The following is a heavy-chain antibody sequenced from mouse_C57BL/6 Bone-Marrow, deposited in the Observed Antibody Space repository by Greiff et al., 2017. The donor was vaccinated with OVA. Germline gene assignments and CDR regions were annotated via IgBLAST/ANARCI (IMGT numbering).Heavy chain of an antibody. CDR2: ISDGGSYT. J-gene: IGHJ2*01. D-gene: IGHD2-1*01. CDR1: GFTFSSYA. V-gene: IGHV5-4*01. CDR3: ARIYYGKGFDY. Sequence: EVQRVESGGGLVKPGGSLKLSCAASGFTFSSYAMSWVRQTPEKRLEWVATISDGGSYTYYPDNVKGRFTISRDNAKNNLYLQMSHLKSEDTAMYYCARIYYGKGFDYWGQGTTLTVSS.